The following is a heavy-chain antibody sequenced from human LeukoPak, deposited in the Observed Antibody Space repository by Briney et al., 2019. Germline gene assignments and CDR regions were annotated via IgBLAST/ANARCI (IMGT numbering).Heavy chain of an antibody. CDR2: IRYDGVNK. Sequence: GGSLRLSCEASGFTFSTYGMHWVRQAPGKGLEWVALIRYDGVNKYNEDSVRGRFTFSRDNSKNTLYLQMNSLRADDSAMYHCAKDSNPYCTSASCYSLDYWGQGTLVTVSS. D-gene: IGHD2-2*01. CDR3: AKDSNPYCTSASCYSLDY. CDR1: GFTFSTYG. J-gene: IGHJ4*02. V-gene: IGHV3-30*02.